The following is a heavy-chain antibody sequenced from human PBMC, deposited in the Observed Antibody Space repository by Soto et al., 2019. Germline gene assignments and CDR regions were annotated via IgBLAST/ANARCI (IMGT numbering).Heavy chain of an antibody. CDR3: ARLRHCSGGSCYGGWFDP. D-gene: IGHD2-15*01. CDR2: IYYSGST. CDR1: GGSISSYY. J-gene: IGHJ5*02. V-gene: IGHV4-59*08. Sequence: SETLSLTCTVSGGSISSYYWSWIRQPPGKGLEWIGYIYYSGSTNYNPSLKSRVTISVDTSKNQFSLKLSSVTAADTAVYYCARLRHCSGGSCYGGWFDPWGQGTLVTVSS.